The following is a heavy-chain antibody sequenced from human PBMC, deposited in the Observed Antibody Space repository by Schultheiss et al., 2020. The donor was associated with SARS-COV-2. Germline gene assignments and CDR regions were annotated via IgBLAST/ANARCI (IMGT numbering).Heavy chain of an antibody. Sequence: GESLKISCVASGFTFSNYWMHWVRQAPGKGLVWVSRINSDGISTTYADSVKGRFTISRDNAKNALYLQMDSLRAEDTAVYYCARDIAARRFDYWGQGTLVTVSS. CDR2: INSDGIST. J-gene: IGHJ4*02. CDR3: ARDIAARRFDY. V-gene: IGHV3-74*01. CDR1: GFTFSNYW. D-gene: IGHD6-6*01.